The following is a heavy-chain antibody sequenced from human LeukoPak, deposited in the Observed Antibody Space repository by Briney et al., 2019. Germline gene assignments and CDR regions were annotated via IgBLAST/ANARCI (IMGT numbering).Heavy chain of an antibody. J-gene: IGHJ4*02. V-gene: IGHV3-21*01. CDR3: ARSSAVRYCSSTSCYEEY. D-gene: IGHD2-2*01. CDR2: ISSSSSYI. Sequence: GGSLRLSCAASGFTFYKFVMTWVRQAPGKGLEWVSSISSSSSYIYYADSVKGRFTISRDNAKNSLYLQMNSLRAEDTAVYYCARSSAVRYCSSTSCYEEYWGQGTLVTVSS. CDR1: GFTFYKFV.